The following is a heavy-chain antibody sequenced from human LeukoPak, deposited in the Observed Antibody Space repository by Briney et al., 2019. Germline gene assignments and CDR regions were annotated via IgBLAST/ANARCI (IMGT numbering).Heavy chain of an antibody. CDR1: GFTFSSYS. CDR2: VSSSGSTI. CDR3: ARGSITVAGGHYYHGLDV. V-gene: IGHV3-48*01. J-gene: IGHJ6*02. D-gene: IGHD6-19*01. Sequence: GGSLRLSCAVSGFTFSSYSMSWVRQAPGKGLEWVSYVSSSGSTIYYADSMKGRFTISRDNAKNSLYLQMNSLRAEDTGVYYCARGSITVAGGHYYHGLDVWGQGTTVTVS.